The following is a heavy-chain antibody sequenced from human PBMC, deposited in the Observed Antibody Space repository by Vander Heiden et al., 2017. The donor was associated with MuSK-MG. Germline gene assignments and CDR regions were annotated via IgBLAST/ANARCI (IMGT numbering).Heavy chain of an antibody. J-gene: IGHJ3*02. CDR3: HYYDSSGYYPDAFDI. D-gene: IGHD3-22*01. CDR1: GGPFSSYA. V-gene: IGHV1-69*01. Sequence: VQLVQSGAEVKNPGSSVKVSCKASGGPFSSYAISWVRQAPGQGLEWMGGIIPIFGTANYAQKFQGRVTITADESTSTAYMELSSLRSEDTAVYYCHYYDSSGYYPDAFDIWGQGTMVTVSS. CDR2: IIPIFGTA.